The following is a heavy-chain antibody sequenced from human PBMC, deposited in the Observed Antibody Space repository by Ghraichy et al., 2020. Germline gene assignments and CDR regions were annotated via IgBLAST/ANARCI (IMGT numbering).Heavy chain of an antibody. V-gene: IGHV4-59*01. CDR3: ASGRWYFDL. CDR2: SYYNGST. J-gene: IGHJ2*01. CDR1: GFTFSDYY. Sequence: GSLRLSCAASGFTFSDYYMSWIRQPPGKGLEWIGYSYYNGSTNYNPSLKSRVTISIDTSKNQFSLKLNSVTAADTAVYYCASGRWYFDLWGRGTLVTVSS.